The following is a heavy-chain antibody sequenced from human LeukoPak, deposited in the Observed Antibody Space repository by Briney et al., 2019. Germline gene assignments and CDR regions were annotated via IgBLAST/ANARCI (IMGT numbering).Heavy chain of an antibody. J-gene: IGHJ4*02. CDR3: ARDQYSGWYLFDY. Sequence: GGSLRLSCAASGFSFSTHGISWVRQAPGKGLEWVAGISGRGVYTYYADSVKGRFTISRDTSKNTVDLQMNSLRAEDTAVYYCARDQYSGWYLFDYWGQGTLVTVSS. CDR2: ISGRGVYT. D-gene: IGHD6-13*01. CDR1: GFSFSTHG. V-gene: IGHV3-23*01.